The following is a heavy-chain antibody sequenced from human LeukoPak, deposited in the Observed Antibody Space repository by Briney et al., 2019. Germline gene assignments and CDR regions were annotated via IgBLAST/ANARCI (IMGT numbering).Heavy chain of an antibody. CDR1: GGSFSGYY. Sequence: SETLSLTCAVYGGSFSGYYWSWIRQPPGKGLEWIGYIYYSGSTNYNPSLKSRVTISVDTSKNQFSLKLSSVTAADTAVYYCARLGSSSYVNHWGQGTLVTVSS. CDR2: IYYSGST. CDR3: ARLGSSSYVNH. V-gene: IGHV4-59*08. D-gene: IGHD6-6*01. J-gene: IGHJ5*02.